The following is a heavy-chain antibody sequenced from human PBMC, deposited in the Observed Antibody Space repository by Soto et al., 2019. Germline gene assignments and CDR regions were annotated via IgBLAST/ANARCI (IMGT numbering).Heavy chain of an antibody. CDR1: GYTFTSYG. V-gene: IGHV1-18*01. CDR3: ARVGTIFGVVTSYGMDV. J-gene: IGHJ6*02. CDR2: LSAYNGNT. Sequence: QVQLVQSGAEVKKPGASVKVSCKASGYTFTSYGISWVRQAPGQGLEWMGWLSAYNGNTNYAQKLQGRVTMTTDTSTSTAYMELRSLRSDDTAVYYCARVGTIFGVVTSYGMDVWGQGTTVTVSS. D-gene: IGHD3-3*01.